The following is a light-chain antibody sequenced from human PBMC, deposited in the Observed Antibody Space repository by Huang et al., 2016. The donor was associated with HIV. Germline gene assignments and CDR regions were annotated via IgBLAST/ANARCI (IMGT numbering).Light chain of an antibody. CDR2: AAS. Sequence: DIQMTQSPSSLSASVVDRVIITCRASRSISSYLNWYQQQPGKAPNLLIYAASSLQSGVPSRFSGSGSGTDFTLTIRSLQPEDFATYYCQQSYSNTFTFGAGTKVDVK. J-gene: IGKJ3*01. CDR1: RSISSY. CDR3: QQSYSNTFT. V-gene: IGKV1-39*01.